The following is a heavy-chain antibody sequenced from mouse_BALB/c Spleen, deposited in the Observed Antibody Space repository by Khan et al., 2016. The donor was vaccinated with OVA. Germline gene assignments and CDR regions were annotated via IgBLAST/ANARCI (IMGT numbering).Heavy chain of an antibody. Sequence: EVQLQESGPGLVKPSQTVSLTCTVTGISITSGNYSWSWIRQFPGNKLEWIGNIYYSGTVTYNPSLTSRTTITRDTSRTHFFLEMNSLTAEVTASYYFSRDYGSLYWFFDVWGAGTTVTVSS. J-gene: IGHJ1*01. CDR3: SRDYGSLYWFFDV. V-gene: IGHV3-5*02. D-gene: IGHD1-1*01. CDR1: GISITSGNYS. CDR2: IYYSGTV.